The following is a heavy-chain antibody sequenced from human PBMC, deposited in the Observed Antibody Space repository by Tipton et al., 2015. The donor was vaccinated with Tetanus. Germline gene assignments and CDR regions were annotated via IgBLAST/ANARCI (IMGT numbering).Heavy chain of an antibody. CDR1: GASISSGGYF. CDR3: ARDSYYSSRWSFADY. D-gene: IGHD3-22*01. J-gene: IGHJ4*02. CDR2: IYFTGTT. Sequence: TLSLTCSVSGASISSGGYFWNWIRHRPGKGLEWLGYIYFTGTTYYNPSLESRLTISIDTAKNQFSLELTSVTAADTAVYYCARDSYYSSRWSFADYWGQGTLVTVSS. V-gene: IGHV4-31*03.